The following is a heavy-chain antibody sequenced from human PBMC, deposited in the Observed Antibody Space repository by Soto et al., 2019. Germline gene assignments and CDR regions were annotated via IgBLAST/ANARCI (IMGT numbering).Heavy chain of an antibody. J-gene: IGHJ6*02. V-gene: IGHV1-2*02. D-gene: IGHD1-26*01. CDR1: GYTFTGYY. Sequence: ASVKVSCKASGYTFTGYYMHWVRQAPGQGLEWMGWINPNSGGTNYAQKFQGRVTMTRDTSISTAYMELSRLRSDDTAVYYCARVMGGGYYYGMDVWGQGTTVTSP. CDR2: INPNSGGT. CDR3: ARVMGGGYYYGMDV.